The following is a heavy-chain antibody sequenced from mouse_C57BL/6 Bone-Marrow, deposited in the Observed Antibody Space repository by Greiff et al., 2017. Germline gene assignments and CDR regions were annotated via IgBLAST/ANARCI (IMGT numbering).Heavy chain of an antibody. D-gene: IGHD2-2*01. J-gene: IGHJ4*01. V-gene: IGHV5-6*02. CDR3: SRHYGYSFYYAMDD. CDR1: GFTFSSYG. Sequence: EVMLVESGGDLVKPGGSLKLSCAASGFTFSSYGMSWVRQTPDKRLEWVATISSGGSYTYYPDSVKGRFTISSDNAKNTLYLQMISLKSEDTAMYYCSRHYGYSFYYAMDDWGQGTSVTVSS. CDR2: ISSGGSYT.